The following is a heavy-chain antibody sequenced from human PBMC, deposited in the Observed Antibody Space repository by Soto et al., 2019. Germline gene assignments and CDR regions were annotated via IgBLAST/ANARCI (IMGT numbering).Heavy chain of an antibody. CDR2: ISYGGGTT. V-gene: IGHV3-23*01. Sequence: GGSLRLSCAASEFTFSNYAMSWVRQAPGKGLEWVSAISYGGGTTYYADSVKGRFTISRDNSKNTIYLQMHSLRAEDTAVYYCAKNPGYYYDSTGDHFDYWGQGT. CDR1: EFTFSNYA. D-gene: IGHD3-22*01. J-gene: IGHJ4*02. CDR3: AKNPGYYYDSTGDHFDY.